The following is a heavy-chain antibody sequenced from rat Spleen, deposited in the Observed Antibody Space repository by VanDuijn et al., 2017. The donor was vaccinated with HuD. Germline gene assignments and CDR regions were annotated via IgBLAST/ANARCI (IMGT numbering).Heavy chain of an antibody. J-gene: IGHJ4*01. V-gene: IGHV5-31*01. CDR3: AREGDTIAARSEDWDYVMDA. D-gene: IGHD1-2*01. Sequence: EVQLVESGGGLVQPGRSLKLSCVASGFTFNNYWMTWIRQAPGKGLEWVASITNTGGSIYYRDSVKGRFTISRDNAKSTLYLQMDSLRSEDTATYYCAREGDTIAARSEDWDYVMDAWGQGASVTVSS. CDR1: GFTFNNYW. CDR2: ITNTGGSI.